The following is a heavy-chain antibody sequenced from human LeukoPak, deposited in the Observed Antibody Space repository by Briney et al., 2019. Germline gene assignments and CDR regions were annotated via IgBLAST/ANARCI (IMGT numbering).Heavy chain of an antibody. CDR1: GDSVSSISVA. V-gene: IGHV6-1*01. Sequence: SQTLSLTCAISGDSVSSISVAWHWLRQSPSRGLEWLGRTYYRSKWYYEYAISVKSRIDISRDTSKNQFSLQLTSVTPEDTAVYYCSLARSEYHYGMDVWGQGTTVTVSS. J-gene: IGHJ6*02. CDR3: SLARSEYHYGMDV. CDR2: TYYRSKWYY.